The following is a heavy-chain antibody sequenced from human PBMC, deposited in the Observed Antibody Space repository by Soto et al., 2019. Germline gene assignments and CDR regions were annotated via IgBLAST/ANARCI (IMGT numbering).Heavy chain of an antibody. D-gene: IGHD3-10*01. Sequence: GSLRLSCAASGFTFSSYDMHWVRQATGKGLEWVSAIGTAGDTYYPGSVKGRFTISRENAKNSLYLQMNSLRAGDTAVYYCARSPKSGFQDPYFDYWGQGTLVTVSS. CDR3: ARSPKSGFQDPYFDY. V-gene: IGHV3-13*01. CDR1: GFTFSSYD. CDR2: IGTAGDT. J-gene: IGHJ4*02.